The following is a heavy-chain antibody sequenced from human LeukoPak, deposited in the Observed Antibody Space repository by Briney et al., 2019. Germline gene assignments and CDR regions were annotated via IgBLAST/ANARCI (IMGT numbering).Heavy chain of an antibody. CDR3: ATGRSCTTCYLPDY. D-gene: IGHD2-2*01. V-gene: IGHV3-49*04. CDR2: IRGKAYGGTT. Sequence: PGGSLRLSCTASGFTFGDYAMSWVRQAPGKGLEWGGFIRGKAYGGTTEYAASVKGRFTISRDDSKSIAYLQMNSLRAEDTAVYHCATGRSCTTCYLPDYWGQGTLVTVSS. CDR1: GFTFGDYA. J-gene: IGHJ4*02.